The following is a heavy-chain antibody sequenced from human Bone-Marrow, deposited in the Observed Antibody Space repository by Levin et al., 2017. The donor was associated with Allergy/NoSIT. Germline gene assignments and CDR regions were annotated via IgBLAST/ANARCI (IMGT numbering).Heavy chain of an antibody. Sequence: SCAASGFTFRNYAMSWARQAPGKGLEWLASIRASAKTVFYADSVRGRFTISRDNTNNALYLQMNNLRVEDTATYYCAKFLEVTPFDGWGQGTLVSVSS. CDR2: IRASAKTV. CDR1: GFTFRNYA. D-gene: IGHD2-21*02. J-gene: IGHJ4*02. CDR3: AKFLEVTPFDG. V-gene: IGHV3-48*03.